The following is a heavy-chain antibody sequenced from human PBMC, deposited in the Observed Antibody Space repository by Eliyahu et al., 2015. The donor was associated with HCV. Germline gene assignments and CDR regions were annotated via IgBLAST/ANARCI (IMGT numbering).Heavy chain of an antibody. CDR1: GFSLSTTGVA. Sequence: QITLKESGPTLVKPTQTLTLTCTFSGFSLSTTGVAVGWIRQPPGKALEWLALIYWNDDKRYSPSLKSRLTITKDTSKNQVVLTMTNMDPVDTATYYCAHSGAWFREIPDAFDIWGQGTMVTVSS. CDR2: IYWNDDK. CDR3: AHSGAWFREIPDAFDI. J-gene: IGHJ3*02. V-gene: IGHV2-5*01. D-gene: IGHD3-10*01.